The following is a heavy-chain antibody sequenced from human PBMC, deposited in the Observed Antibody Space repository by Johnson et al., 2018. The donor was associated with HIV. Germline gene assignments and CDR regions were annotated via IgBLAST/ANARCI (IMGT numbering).Heavy chain of an antibody. CDR2: IYSDGST. D-gene: IGHD4-17*01. CDR3: ARERLTTHAFDI. Sequence: EQLVESGGGLVQPGGSLRLSCAASGISVSSNYMSWVRQAPGKGLEWVSVIYSDGSTYYAESVKGRFTISRDNAKNSLYLQMNSLRAEDTAFYYCARERLTTHAFDIWGQGTMVTVSS. J-gene: IGHJ3*02. CDR1: GISVSSNY. V-gene: IGHV3-66*01.